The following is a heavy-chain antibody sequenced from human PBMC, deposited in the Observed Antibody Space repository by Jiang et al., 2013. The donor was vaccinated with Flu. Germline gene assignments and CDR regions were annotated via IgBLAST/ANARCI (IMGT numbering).Heavy chain of an antibody. CDR2: INAGNGNT. D-gene: IGHD1-26*01. J-gene: IGHJ4*02. Sequence: GAEVKKPGASVKVSCKASGYTFTSYAMHWVRQAPGQRLEWMGWINAGNGNTKYSQKFQGRVTITRDTSASTAYMELSSLRSEDTAVYYCARARGAFRGSYYVGFDYWGQGTLVTVSS. CDR3: ARARGAFRGSYYVGFDY. CDR1: GYTFTSYA. V-gene: IGHV1-3*01.